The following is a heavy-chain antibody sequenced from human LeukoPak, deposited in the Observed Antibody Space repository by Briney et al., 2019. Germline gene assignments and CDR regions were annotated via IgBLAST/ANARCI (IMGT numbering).Heavy chain of an antibody. CDR1: GFTFSSYS. CDR3: ARFQGGSTFDY. Sequence: EGSLRLSCAASGFTFSSYSMNWVRQAPGKGLEWVSYISPSSSTIYYADSVKGRFTISRDNAKNSLYLQMNSLRAEDTAVYFCARFQGGSTFDYWGQGTLVTVSS. CDR2: ISPSSSTI. D-gene: IGHD2-15*01. J-gene: IGHJ4*02. V-gene: IGHV3-48*01.